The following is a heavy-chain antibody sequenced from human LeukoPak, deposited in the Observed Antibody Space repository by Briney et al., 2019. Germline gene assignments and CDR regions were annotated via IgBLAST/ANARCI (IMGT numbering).Heavy chain of an antibody. CDR3: ARERGYSYGYYAFDI. V-gene: IGHV4-34*01. Sequence: SETLSLTCAVYGGSFSGYYWSWIRQPPGKGLEWIGEINHSGSTNYNPSLKSRVTISVDTSKSQFSLKLSSVTAADTAVYYCARERGYSYGYYAFDIWGQGTMVTVSS. CDR2: INHSGST. J-gene: IGHJ3*02. D-gene: IGHD5-18*01. CDR1: GGSFSGYY.